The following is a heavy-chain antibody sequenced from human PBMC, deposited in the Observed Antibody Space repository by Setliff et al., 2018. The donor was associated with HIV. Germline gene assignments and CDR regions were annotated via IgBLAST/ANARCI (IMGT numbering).Heavy chain of an antibody. CDR2: IYHSGSA. D-gene: IGHD1-7*01. J-gene: IGHJ6*02. CDR3: ARDQGLELRGDYYYYGMDV. V-gene: IGHV4-4*02. Sequence: PSETLSLTCAVSGGSISSSNWWSWVRQPPGKGLEWIGEIYHSGSANYNPSLKSRVIISIDKSKNKFSLKVSSVTAADTAVYYCARDQGLELRGDYYYYGMDVWGQGTTVTVSS. CDR1: GGSISSSNW.